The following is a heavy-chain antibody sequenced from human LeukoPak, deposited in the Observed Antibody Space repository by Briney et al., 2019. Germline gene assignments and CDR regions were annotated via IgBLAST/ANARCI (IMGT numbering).Heavy chain of an antibody. V-gene: IGHV1-2*02. CDR3: ARVPTPGEYSSSGYYYYYMDV. CDR1: GYTFTGYY. D-gene: IGHD6-6*01. CDR2: INPNSGGT. Sequence: GASVKVSCKASGYTFTGYYMYWVRQAPGQGLEWMGWINPNSGGTNYAQKFQGRVTMTRDTSISTAYMELSRLRSDDTAVYYCARVPTPGEYSSSGYYYYYMDVWGKGTTVTVSS. J-gene: IGHJ6*03.